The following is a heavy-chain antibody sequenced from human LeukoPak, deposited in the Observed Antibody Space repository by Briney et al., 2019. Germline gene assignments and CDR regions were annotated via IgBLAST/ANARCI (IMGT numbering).Heavy chain of an antibody. J-gene: IGHJ6*04. V-gene: IGHV1-18*01. CDR2: ISAYIGNT. CDR1: GYIFTRSV. D-gene: IGHD3-10*01. Sequence: SGRLSCKASGYIFTRSVVISVSQAAGHGLEGWGWISAYIGNTNYGQKLQCRVTMTTDTSTSTAYMELRSLRSDDTAVYYCARVFPITMVRGVLDDYYGMDVWGKGTTVTVSS. CDR3: ARVFPITMVRGVLDDYYGMDV.